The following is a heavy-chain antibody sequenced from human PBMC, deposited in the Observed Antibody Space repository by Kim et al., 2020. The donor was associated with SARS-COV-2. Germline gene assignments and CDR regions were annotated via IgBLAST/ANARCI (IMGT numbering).Heavy chain of an antibody. J-gene: IGHJ4*02. V-gene: IGHV3-33*05. CDR3: ARDLFDVVVPAARPFDY. CDR2: ISYDGSNK. Sequence: GGSLRLSCAASGFTFSSYGMHWVRQAPGKGLEWVAVISYDGSNKYYADSVKGRFTISRDNSKNTLYLQMNSLRAEDTAVYYCARDLFDVVVPAARPFDYWGQGTLVTVSS. CDR1: GFTFSSYG. D-gene: IGHD2-2*02.